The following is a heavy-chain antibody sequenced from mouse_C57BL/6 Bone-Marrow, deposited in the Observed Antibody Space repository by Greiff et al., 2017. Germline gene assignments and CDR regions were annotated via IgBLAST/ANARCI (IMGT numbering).Heavy chain of an antibody. J-gene: IGHJ3*01. CDR3: ARRIIYYGYDGGAWFAY. CDR2: ISSGSSTI. Sequence: EVQGVESGGGLVKPGGSLKLSCAASGFTFSDYGMHWVRQAPEKGLEWVAYISSGSSTIYDADTVKGRFTISRDNAKNTLFLQLTSLMSEDTAMYYCARRIIYYGYDGGAWFAYWGQGTLVTVSA. CDR1: GFTFSDYG. D-gene: IGHD2-2*01. V-gene: IGHV5-17*01.